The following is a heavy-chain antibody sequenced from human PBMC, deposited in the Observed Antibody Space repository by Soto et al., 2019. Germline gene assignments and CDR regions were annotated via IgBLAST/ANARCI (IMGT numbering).Heavy chain of an antibody. CDR2: IKSKTDGGTA. D-gene: IGHD3-22*01. Sequence: GGSLRLSCAASGFTFSNAWINWVRQAPGKGLEWVGRIKSKTDGGTADFAAPVKGRFAISRDDSKNTVYLQMNSLKTEDTAVYYCTTDSYSTIIVVRFDYWGHGTLVTVS. J-gene: IGHJ4*01. V-gene: IGHV3-15*07. CDR1: GFTFSNAW. CDR3: TTDSYSTIIVVRFDY.